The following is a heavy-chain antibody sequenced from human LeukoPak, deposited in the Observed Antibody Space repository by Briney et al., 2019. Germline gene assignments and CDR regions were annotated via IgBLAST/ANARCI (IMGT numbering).Heavy chain of an antibody. Sequence: GASVKVSCKASGYTFTGYYIHWVRQAPGQGLEWMGWINSNNGGTNYAQKFQGRVTMTRDTSISTAYMERSRLRSDDTAVYYCAREGDSGYDWEHSYYFDYWGQGTLVTVSS. CDR1: GYTFTGYY. CDR2: INSNNGGT. V-gene: IGHV1-2*02. J-gene: IGHJ4*02. CDR3: AREGDSGYDWEHSYYFDY. D-gene: IGHD5-12*01.